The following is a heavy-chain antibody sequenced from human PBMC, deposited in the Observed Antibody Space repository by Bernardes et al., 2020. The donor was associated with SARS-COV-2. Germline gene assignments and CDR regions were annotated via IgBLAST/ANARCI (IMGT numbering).Heavy chain of an antibody. J-gene: IGHJ5*02. D-gene: IGHD3-10*01. CDR2: IYYSGST. CDR3: ARCWRVRGVRGFDP. Sequence: SETLSLTCTVSGCSISSGGYYWSWIRQHPGKGLEWIGYIYYSGSTYYNPSLKSRVTISVDTSKNQFSLKLSSVTAADTAVYYCARCWRVRGVRGFDPWGQGTLVTVSS. V-gene: IGHV4-31*03. CDR1: GCSISSGGYY.